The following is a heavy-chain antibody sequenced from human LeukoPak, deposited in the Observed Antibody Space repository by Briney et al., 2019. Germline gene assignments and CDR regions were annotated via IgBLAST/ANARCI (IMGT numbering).Heavy chain of an antibody. Sequence: PSETLSLTCTVSGGSISSYYWSWIRQPPGKGLEWIGYIYYSGSTNYNPSLKSRVTISVDTSKNQFSLKLSSVTAADTAVYYCARVSSVVVPAAIWPYFDYWGQGTLVTISS. J-gene: IGHJ4*02. CDR2: IYYSGST. D-gene: IGHD2-2*01. CDR1: GGSISSYY. V-gene: IGHV4-59*01. CDR3: ARVSSVVVPAAIWPYFDY.